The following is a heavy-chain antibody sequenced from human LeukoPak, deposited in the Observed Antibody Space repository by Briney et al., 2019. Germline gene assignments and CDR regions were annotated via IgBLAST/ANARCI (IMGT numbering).Heavy chain of an antibody. D-gene: IGHD2-2*01. J-gene: IGHJ5*02. CDR2: ISAYNGNT. CDR3: ARDYSSSTSCYVAFDP. CDR1: GYTFTSYG. V-gene: IGHV1-18*01. Sequence: GASVKVSCKASGYTFTSYGISWVRQAPGQGLEWMGWISAYNGNTNYAQKLQGRVTMTTDTSTSTAYMELRSLRSDDTAVYYCARDYSSSTSCYVAFDPWGQGTLVTVSS.